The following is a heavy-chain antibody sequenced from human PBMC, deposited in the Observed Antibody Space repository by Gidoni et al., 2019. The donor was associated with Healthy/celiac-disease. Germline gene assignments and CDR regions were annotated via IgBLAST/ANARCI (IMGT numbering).Heavy chain of an antibody. CDR1: GFPLTRYA. CDR2: ISSKGGST. J-gene: IGHJ3*02. D-gene: IGHD2-15*01. Sequence: EVQLVESGGGLVQPGGHLSLSCSASGFPLTRYAMHWGRQAPGKGLEYVSAISSKGGSTYYADSVKGRVTISRDNSKNTLYLQMSSLRAEDTAVYYCVKELGYCSGGSCYSNAFDIWGQGTMVTVSS. V-gene: IGHV3-64D*06. CDR3: VKELGYCSGGSCYSNAFDI.